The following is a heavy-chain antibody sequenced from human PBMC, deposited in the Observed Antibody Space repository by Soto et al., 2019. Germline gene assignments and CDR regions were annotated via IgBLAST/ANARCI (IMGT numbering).Heavy chain of an antibody. CDR1: GFTFSSYS. V-gene: IGHV3-48*01. Sequence: HPGGSLRLSCAASGFTFSSYSMNWVRQAPGKGLEWVSYISSSSSTIYYADSVKGRFTISRDNAKNSLYLQMNSLRAEDTAVYYCARARYYYDSSGYGQFDFWGQGTRVTVAS. CDR2: ISSSSSTI. J-gene: IGHJ4*02. CDR3: ARARYYYDSSGYGQFDF. D-gene: IGHD3-22*01.